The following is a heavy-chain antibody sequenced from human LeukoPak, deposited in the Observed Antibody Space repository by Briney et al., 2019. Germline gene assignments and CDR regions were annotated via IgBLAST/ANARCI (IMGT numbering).Heavy chain of an antibody. CDR1: GGTFSSYA. CDR3: AREIYCSSTSCYSGLDY. CDR2: INPSGGST. J-gene: IGHJ4*02. D-gene: IGHD2-2*01. Sequence: GASVKVSCKASGGTFSSYAISWVRQAPGQGLEWMGIINPSGGSTSHAQKFQGRVTMTRDTSTSTVYMELSSLRSEDTAVYYCAREIYCSSTSCYSGLDYWGQGTLVTVSS. V-gene: IGHV1-46*01.